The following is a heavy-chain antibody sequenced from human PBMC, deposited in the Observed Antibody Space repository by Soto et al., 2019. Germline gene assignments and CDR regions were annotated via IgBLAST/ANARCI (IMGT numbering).Heavy chain of an antibody. Sequence: GGSLRLSCAASGFTFSDYYMSWIRQAPGKGLEWVSYISSSSSYTNYADSVKGRFTISRDNAKNSLYLQMNSLRAEDTAVYYCARVGDGYAVGVFDYWGQGTLVTVSS. CDR1: GFTFSDYY. CDR2: ISSSSSYT. CDR3: ARVGDGYAVGVFDY. V-gene: IGHV3-11*06. D-gene: IGHD5-12*01. J-gene: IGHJ4*02.